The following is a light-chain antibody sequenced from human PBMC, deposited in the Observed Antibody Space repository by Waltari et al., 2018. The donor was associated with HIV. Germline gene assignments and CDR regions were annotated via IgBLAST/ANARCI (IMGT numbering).Light chain of an antibody. CDR3: QQYYTTPWT. V-gene: IGKV4-1*01. J-gene: IGKJ1*01. Sequence: DIVMTQSPDSLSVSLGERAIINCKSSQSVLYSSNNKNYVAWYRQKPGQPPKLLIYWASTRESGVPDRFSGSGSGTDFTLTISSLQAEDVAVYYCQQYYTTPWTFGQGTKVEIK. CDR1: QSVLYSSNNKNY. CDR2: WAS.